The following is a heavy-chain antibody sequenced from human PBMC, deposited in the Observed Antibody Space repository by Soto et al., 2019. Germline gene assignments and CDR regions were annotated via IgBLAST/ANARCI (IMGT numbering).Heavy chain of an antibody. J-gene: IGHJ4*02. CDR2: VSYSGSP. D-gene: IGHD1-20*01. CDR1: GASVSGSHY. Sequence: QLQLQESGPGLVKSSETLSLTCSVSGASVSGSHYWGWIRQPPGKWLEWIGTVSYSGSPAYSPYFKSRITISVDTTNTQFSLRMRSVTATDTAVYSSARHYNTGACVAYWGQGKLVTVSS. V-gene: IGHV4-39*01. CDR3: ARHYNTGACVAY.